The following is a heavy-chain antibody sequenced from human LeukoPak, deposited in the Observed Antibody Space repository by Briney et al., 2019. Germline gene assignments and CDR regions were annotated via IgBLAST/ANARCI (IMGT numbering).Heavy chain of an antibody. V-gene: IGHV4-39*01. Sequence: SETLSLTCTVSSGSISSGSYFWGWIRQPPGKGLEWIGSIYYSGSTYYNPSLKSRVTISVDTSKNQFSLKLSSVTAADTAVYYCARHDRGLSSSWFLDFDYWGQGTLVTVSS. CDR1: SGSISSGSYF. J-gene: IGHJ4*02. D-gene: IGHD6-13*01. CDR3: ARHDRGLSSSWFLDFDY. CDR2: IYYSGST.